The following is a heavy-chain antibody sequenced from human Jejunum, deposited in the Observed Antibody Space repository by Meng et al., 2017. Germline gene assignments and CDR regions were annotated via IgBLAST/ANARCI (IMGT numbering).Heavy chain of an antibody. V-gene: IGHV4-4*01. D-gene: IGHD2-8*01. CDR2: IYHSGTT. J-gene: IGHJ1*01. CDR3: ARDFEALNGV. CDR1: GDSSSSSYW. Sequence: VRVGGSGPGMVEPGGLLSLTCAVSGDSSSSSYWWSWVRQSPGKGPEWIGEIYHSGTTNYNPSLKSRVTLSVDKSKNQFSLNLSSVTAADTAVYFCARDFEALNGVWGQGTLVTVSS.